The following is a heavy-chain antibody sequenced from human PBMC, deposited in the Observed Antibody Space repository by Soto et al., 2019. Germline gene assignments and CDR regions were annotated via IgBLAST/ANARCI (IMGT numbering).Heavy chain of an antibody. D-gene: IGHD6-13*01. CDR2: IRAYNGNT. V-gene: IGHV1-18*01. CDR1: GYTFPSYG. Sequence: QVQLMQSGAEVKKPGASVKVSCKASGYTFPSYGFSWVRQAPGQGLEWLGWIRAYNGNTKSTESLQGRVTMTADTPTSTANMELMSLSSDDTAVYYCGREIAAGGLSDYYYSMDGWGQGTTVTVSS. J-gene: IGHJ6*02. CDR3: GREIAAGGLSDYYYSMDG.